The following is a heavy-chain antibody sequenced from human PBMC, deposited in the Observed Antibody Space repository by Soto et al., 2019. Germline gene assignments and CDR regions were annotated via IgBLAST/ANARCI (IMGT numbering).Heavy chain of an antibody. Sequence: PGGSLRLSCAASGFTFSSYAMHWVRQAPGKGLEWVAVISYDGSNKYYADSVKGRFTISRDNSKNTLYLQMNSLRAEDTAVYYCARDLDNRVAATNHDYYYYGMDVWGQGTTVTVSS. CDR3: ARDLDNRVAATNHDYYYYGMDV. CDR2: ISYDGSNK. J-gene: IGHJ6*02. CDR1: GFTFSSYA. D-gene: IGHD2-15*01. V-gene: IGHV3-30-3*01.